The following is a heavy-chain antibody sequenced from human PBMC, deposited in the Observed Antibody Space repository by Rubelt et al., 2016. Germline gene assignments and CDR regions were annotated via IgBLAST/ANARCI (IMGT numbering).Heavy chain of an antibody. J-gene: IGHJ4*02. Sequence: QLQLQESGPGLVKPSETLSLTCTVSGGSISSSTYYWGWIRQPPGKGLEWIGSIYYSGSTYYNPSLKSRVTISVDTSKNQFSLRLSAVTAADTAVYYCARLEYSSGWYPHYWGQGTLVTVSS. V-gene: IGHV4-39*01. CDR2: IYYSGST. CDR1: GGSISSSTYY. D-gene: IGHD6-19*01. CDR3: ARLEYSSGWYPHY.